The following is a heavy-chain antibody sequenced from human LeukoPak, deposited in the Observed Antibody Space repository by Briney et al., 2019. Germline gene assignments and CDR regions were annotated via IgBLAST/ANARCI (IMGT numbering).Heavy chain of an antibody. Sequence: SETLSLTCAVSGYSISSGYYWGWIRPPPGKGLEWIGSIYHSGSTYYNPSLKSRVTISVDTSKNQSSLKLSSVTAADTAVYYCARDPRRYFDYWGQGTLVTVSS. CDR3: ARDPRRYFDY. CDR2: IYHSGST. CDR1: GYSISSGYY. V-gene: IGHV4-38-2*01. J-gene: IGHJ4*02.